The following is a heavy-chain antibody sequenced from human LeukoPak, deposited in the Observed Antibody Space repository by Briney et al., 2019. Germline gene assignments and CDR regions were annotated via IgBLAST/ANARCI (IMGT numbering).Heavy chain of an antibody. CDR1: GFSFDDHT. CDR2: ITWNSGKI. Sequence: GRSLRLSCAASGFSFDDHTMHWVRQAPGKGLEWVSSITWNSGKIAYADSVKGRFSISRDNANSSLYLQMNSLRPEDTALYYWQRDRGGDIRPRTGYVSGGR. CDR3: QRDRGGDIRPRTGYVS. J-gene: IGHJ2*01. V-gene: IGHV3-9*01. D-gene: IGHD3/OR15-3a*01.